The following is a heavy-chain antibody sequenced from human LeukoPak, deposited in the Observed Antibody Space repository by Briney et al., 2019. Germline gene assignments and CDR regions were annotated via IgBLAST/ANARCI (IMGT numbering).Heavy chain of an antibody. J-gene: IGHJ4*02. V-gene: IGHV3-30*02. CDR3: AKDTHYYGSGSHFDY. D-gene: IGHD3-10*01. Sequence: GGSLRLSCAASGFTFSSYGMHWVCQAPGKGLEWVVFIRYDGSNKYYADSVKGRFTISRDNSKNTLYLQMNSLRAEDTAVYYCAKDTHYYGSGSHFDYWGQGTLVTVSS. CDR1: GFTFSSYG. CDR2: IRYDGSNK.